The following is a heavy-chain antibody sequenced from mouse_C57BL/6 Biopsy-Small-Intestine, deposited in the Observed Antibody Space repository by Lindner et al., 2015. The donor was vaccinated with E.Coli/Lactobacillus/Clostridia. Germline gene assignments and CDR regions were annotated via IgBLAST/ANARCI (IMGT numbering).Heavy chain of an antibody. CDR1: GYTFTSFG. V-gene: IGHV1-81*01. CDR2: ISTYNGNT. CDR3: ARDWCTGGSCRRGDYFDY. Sequence: SVKVSCKASGYTFTSFGISWVRQAPGQGLEWMGWISTYNGNTNYGQNLQGRVTMTTDTSTNTAYMELRSLRSDDTAVFYCARDWCTGGSCRRGDYFDYWGQGTLVTVSS. D-gene: IGHD1-1*02. J-gene: IGHJ2*01.